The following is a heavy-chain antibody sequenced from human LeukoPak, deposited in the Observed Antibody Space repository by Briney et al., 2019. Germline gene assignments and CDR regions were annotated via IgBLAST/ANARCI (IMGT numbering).Heavy chain of an antibody. Sequence: PSETLSLTCTVSGDSIRGYYWSWLRQPPGKGLEWIGNVYYSGKINYNSSLESRVTLSVDTSKNQFSLKLTSVTAADTAVYFCARAXELAFMAYYFDYWGQGTLATVSS. J-gene: IGHJ4*02. CDR3: ARAXELAFMAYYFDY. V-gene: IGHV4-59*01. CDR2: VYYSGKI. CDR1: GDSIRGYY. D-gene: IGHD3-9*01.